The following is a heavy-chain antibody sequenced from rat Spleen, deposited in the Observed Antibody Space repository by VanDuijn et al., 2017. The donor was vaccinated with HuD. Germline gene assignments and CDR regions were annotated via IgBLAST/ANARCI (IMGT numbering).Heavy chain of an antibody. CDR2: IIYDGSRT. J-gene: IGHJ2*01. CDR1: GFTFNNYD. D-gene: IGHD1-9*01. Sequence: EVQLVESGGGLVQPGRSLKLSCAASGFTFNNYDMAWVRQAPKKGLEWVATIIYDGSRTYYRDSVKGRFTISRDNAKSTLYLQTDSLRSEDTATYYCARRHYGYTDYFDYWGQGVMVTVSS. V-gene: IGHV5-29*01. CDR3: ARRHYGYTDYFDY.